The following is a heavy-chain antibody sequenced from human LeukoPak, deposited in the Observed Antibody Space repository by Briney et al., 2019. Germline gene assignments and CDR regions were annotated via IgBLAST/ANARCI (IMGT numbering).Heavy chain of an antibody. D-gene: IGHD5-24*01. CDR1: GFTFSGSA. V-gene: IGHV3-48*03. J-gene: IGHJ4*02. CDR3: ARTIEMATISYFDY. Sequence: PGGSLRLSCAASGFTFSGSAMNWVRQAPGKGLEWVSYISSSDGTIYYADSVKGRFTISRDNAKNSLYLQMNSLRAGDTAVYYCARTIEMATISYFDYWGQGTLVTVSS. CDR2: ISSSDGTI.